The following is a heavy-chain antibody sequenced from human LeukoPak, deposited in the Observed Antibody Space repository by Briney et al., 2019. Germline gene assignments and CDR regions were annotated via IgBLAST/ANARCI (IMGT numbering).Heavy chain of an antibody. Sequence: SETLSLTCTVSGGSISSYYWSWIRQPPGKGLEWIGYIYYSGSTNYNPSLKSRATISVDTSQNQFSLKLSSVTAADTAVYYCAGRNYDFWSGYYTIPNWYFDLWGRGTLVTVSS. CDR2: IYYSGST. CDR3: AGRNYDFWSGYYTIPNWYFDL. V-gene: IGHV4-59*01. D-gene: IGHD3-3*01. J-gene: IGHJ2*01. CDR1: GGSISSYY.